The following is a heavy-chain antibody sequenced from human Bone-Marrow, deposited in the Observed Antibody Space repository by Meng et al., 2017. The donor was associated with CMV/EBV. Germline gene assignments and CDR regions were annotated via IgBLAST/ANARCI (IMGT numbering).Heavy chain of an antibody. J-gene: IGHJ4*02. CDR3: AERGGGY. CDR1: GFSISTHY. D-gene: IGHD1-1*01. CDR2: IHYTGRA. V-gene: IGHV4-59*11. Sequence: QVQLQQAGPGLVKPSETLSLTCRVLGFSISTHYWSWIRQTPGKGLEWIASIHYTGRADYSPSLKSRVTVSVDTSDSQLSLKLSSVTTADTAMYYCAERGGGYWGQGILVTVSS.